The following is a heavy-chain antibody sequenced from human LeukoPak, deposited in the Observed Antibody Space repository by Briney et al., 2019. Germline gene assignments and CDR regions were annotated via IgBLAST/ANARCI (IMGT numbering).Heavy chain of an antibody. Sequence: PGGSLRLSCAASGFTFSSYSMNWVRQVPGKGLEWVSVIYSGGSTYYADSVKGRFTISRDNSKNTLFLQMNSLRAEDTAVYYCARGSHFYGSGSPFDYWGQGTLVTVSS. V-gene: IGHV3-53*01. CDR2: IYSGGST. D-gene: IGHD3-10*01. CDR3: ARGSHFYGSGSPFDY. J-gene: IGHJ4*02. CDR1: GFTFSSYS.